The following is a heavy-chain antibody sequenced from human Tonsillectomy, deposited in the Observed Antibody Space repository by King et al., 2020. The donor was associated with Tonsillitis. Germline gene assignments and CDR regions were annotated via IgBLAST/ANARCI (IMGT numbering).Heavy chain of an antibody. CDR2: IKQDGSEK. D-gene: IGHD2-21*02. CDR3: ARDNIVVVPATSTFDY. CDR1: GFTFSRYW. J-gene: IGHJ4*02. V-gene: IGHV3-7*01. Sequence: QLVQSGGGLVQPGGSLRLSCAASGFTFSRYWMSWVRQAPGKGLEWVANIKQDGSEKYYVDSVKGRFTISRDNAKNSLYLQMNSLRAEDTAVYYCARDNIVVVPATSTFDYWGQGTLVTVSS.